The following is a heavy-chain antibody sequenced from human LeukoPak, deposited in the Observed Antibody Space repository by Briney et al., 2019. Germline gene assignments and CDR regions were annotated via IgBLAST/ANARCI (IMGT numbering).Heavy chain of an antibody. D-gene: IGHD3-10*01. CDR2: ISGSGGST. V-gene: IGHV3-23*01. J-gene: IGHJ5*02. CDR1: GFTFSSYA. CDR3: AKWSLLSPWFDP. Sequence: GGSLRLSCAASGFTFSSYAMSWVRQAPGKGLEWVSAISGSGGSTYYADSVKGRFTISRDNSKNTLYLQMNSLRAEDTAAYYCAKWSLLSPWFDPWGQGTLVTVSS.